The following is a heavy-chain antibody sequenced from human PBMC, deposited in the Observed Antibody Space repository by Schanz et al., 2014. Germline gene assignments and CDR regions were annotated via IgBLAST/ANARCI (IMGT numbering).Heavy chain of an antibody. V-gene: IGHV4-30-4*07. CDR2: IYTSGST. CDR1: GGSISSGGYT. J-gene: IGHJ5*02. Sequence: QVQLQESGPGLVKPSQTLSLTCAVSGGSISSGGYTWSWIRQPPGKGLEWIGRIYTSGSTNYNPSLKSRVTMSLDTSKNQFSLKLSSVTAADTAVYYCARDRGYDFSFDPWGQGTLVTVSS. CDR3: ARDRGYDFSFDP. D-gene: IGHD3-3*01.